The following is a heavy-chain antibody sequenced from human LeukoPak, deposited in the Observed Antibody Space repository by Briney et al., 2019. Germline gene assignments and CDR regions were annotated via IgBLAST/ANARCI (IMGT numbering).Heavy chain of an antibody. CDR3: ARGSSSSLGASFDY. CDR2: INHSGST. D-gene: IGHD6-6*01. CDR1: GGSFSGYY. J-gene: IGHJ4*02. Sequence: SETLSLTCAVYGGSFSGYYWSWIRQPPGKGLEWIGEINHSGSTNYNPSLKSRVTISVDTSKNQFSLKLSSVTAADTAVYYCARGSSSSLGASFDYWGQGTLVTVSS. V-gene: IGHV4-34*01.